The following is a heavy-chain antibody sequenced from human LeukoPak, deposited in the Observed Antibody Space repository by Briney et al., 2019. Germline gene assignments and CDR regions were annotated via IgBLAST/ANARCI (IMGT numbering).Heavy chain of an antibody. Sequence: GASVKVSCKASGGTFSSYAISWVRQAPGQGLEWMGRIIPIFGIANCAQKFQGRVTITADKSTSTAYMELSSLRSEDTAVYYCARDAYCSGGSCLPHAFDYWGQGTLVTVSS. CDR2: IIPIFGIA. J-gene: IGHJ4*02. CDR1: GGTFSSYA. D-gene: IGHD2-15*01. V-gene: IGHV1-69*04. CDR3: ARDAYCSGGSCLPHAFDY.